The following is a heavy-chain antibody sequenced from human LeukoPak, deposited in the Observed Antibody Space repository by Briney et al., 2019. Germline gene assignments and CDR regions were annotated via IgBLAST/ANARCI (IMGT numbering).Heavy chain of an antibody. D-gene: IGHD3-22*01. J-gene: IGHJ4*02. Sequence: SVPLSLTCTVSGGSISSYYWSWIRQPPGKGLECLGYIYYSGSTNYNPSLKSRVTISVDTSKNQFSLKLSSVTAADTAVYYCARGRSYYDSSGYGYWGQGTLVTVSS. V-gene: IGHV4-59*01. CDR1: GGSISSYY. CDR3: ARGRSYYDSSGYGY. CDR2: IYYSGST.